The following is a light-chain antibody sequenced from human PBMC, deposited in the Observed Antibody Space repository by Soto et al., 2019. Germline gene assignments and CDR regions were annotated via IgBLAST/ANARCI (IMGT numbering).Light chain of an antibody. V-gene: IGKV3-15*01. Sequence: EIVMTQSPATLSVSPGERATFSCRASQSINSNLAWYQQKPGQTPRLLIYGASTRATGIPARFSGSGSGTEFTLTISSLQSEDFAVYYCQHYNNWPQTFGQGTKVEIK. CDR3: QHYNNWPQT. CDR1: QSINSN. CDR2: GAS. J-gene: IGKJ1*01.